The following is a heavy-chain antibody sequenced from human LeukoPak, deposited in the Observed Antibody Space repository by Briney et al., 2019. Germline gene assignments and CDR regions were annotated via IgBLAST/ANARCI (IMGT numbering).Heavy chain of an antibody. V-gene: IGHV4-38-2*02. J-gene: IGHJ4*02. CDR2: IHHSGST. CDR3: ARTSSSGLVGGYYFDY. CDR1: GYFISSGYY. Sequence: PSETLSLTCTVSGYFISSGYYWGWIRQPPGKGLQWIGSIHHSGSTYYNPSLKSRVTISVDTSKNQFSLKLSSVTAADTAVYYCARTSSSGLVGGYYFDYWGQGALVTVSS. D-gene: IGHD6-19*01.